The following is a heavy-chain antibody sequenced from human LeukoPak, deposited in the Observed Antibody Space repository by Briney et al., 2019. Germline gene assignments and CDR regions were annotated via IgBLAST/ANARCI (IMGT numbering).Heavy chain of an antibody. CDR1: GYTFTSYD. D-gene: IGHD2-2*01. Sequence: ASVKVSCKASGYTFTSYDINWVRQATGQGLEWMGWMNPNSGNTGYAQKFQGRVTITRNTSISTAYMELSSLRSEDTVVYYCARGLAVPAASIDPWGQGTLVTVSS. V-gene: IGHV1-8*03. CDR3: ARGLAVPAASIDP. J-gene: IGHJ5*02. CDR2: MNPNSGNT.